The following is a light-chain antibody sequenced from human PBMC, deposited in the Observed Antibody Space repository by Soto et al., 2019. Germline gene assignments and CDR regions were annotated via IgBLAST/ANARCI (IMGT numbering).Light chain of an antibody. Sequence: DIQMTQSPAALSASVGDRGTITCRASQSISNYLNWYQQKPGKAPKVLIYAASNLQSGVPSRFSGSGSGTDFTLTISSLQPEDFATYYCQQSYSTPITFGQGTQLEIK. CDR1: QSISNY. J-gene: IGKJ5*01. V-gene: IGKV1-39*01. CDR2: AAS. CDR3: QQSYSTPIT.